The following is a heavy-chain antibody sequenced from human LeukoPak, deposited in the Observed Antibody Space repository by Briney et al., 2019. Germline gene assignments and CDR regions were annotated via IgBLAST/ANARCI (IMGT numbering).Heavy chain of an antibody. Sequence: PGGSLRLSCAACGVTFSNAWMSWVRQVPGKGLEWVGRSKSKTDGGTTDYAAPVKGRFTISRDDSKNTLYLQMNSLKTEDTAVYYCTTDRYNDSSGYCFDYWGQGTLVTVSS. CDR3: TTDRYNDSSGYCFDY. CDR2: SKSKTDGGTT. D-gene: IGHD3-22*01. V-gene: IGHV3-15*01. CDR1: GVTFSNAW. J-gene: IGHJ4*02.